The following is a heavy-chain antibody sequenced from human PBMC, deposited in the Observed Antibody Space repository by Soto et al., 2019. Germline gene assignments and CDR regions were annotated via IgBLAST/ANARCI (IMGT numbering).Heavy chain of an antibody. Sequence: QVQLVQSGAEVKKPGSSVKVSCKASGGTFSSYTISWVRQAPGQGLEWMGRIILILGIANYAQKFQGRVTITADKSTSTAYMELSSLRSEDTAVYYCARGEQLRLGADYWGQGTLVTVSS. CDR1: GGTFSSYT. CDR2: IILILGIA. V-gene: IGHV1-69*02. J-gene: IGHJ4*02. CDR3: ARGEQLRLGADY. D-gene: IGHD6-13*01.